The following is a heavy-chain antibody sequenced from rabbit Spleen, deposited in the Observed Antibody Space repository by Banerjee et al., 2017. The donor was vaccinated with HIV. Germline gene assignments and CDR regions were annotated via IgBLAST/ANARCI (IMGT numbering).Heavy chain of an antibody. V-gene: IGHV1S45*01. CDR2: IDSNGVTT. Sequence: QEQLEESGGGLVKPGGTLTLTCKASGIDFSSYYYMCWVRQAPGKGLEWIACIDSNGVTTDTASGAKGRSTISKPSSTTVTLKMPSLTAADTASFFCARSGQFGGDYKWDWGGQGTLFTAS. CDR1: GIDFSSYYY. D-gene: IGHD1-1*01. CDR3: ARSGQFGGDYKWDW. J-gene: IGHJ3*01.